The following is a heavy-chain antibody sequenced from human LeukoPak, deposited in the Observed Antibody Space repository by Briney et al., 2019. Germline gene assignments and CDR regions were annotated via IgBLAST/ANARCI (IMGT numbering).Heavy chain of an antibody. V-gene: IGHV3-23*01. CDR3: AREGSATARPFVSNDY. CDR2: ISGSGERT. CDR1: GFTFSSYA. Sequence: PGGSLRLSCAASGFTFSSYAMIWVPQAPGKGLECVSAISGSGERTYYADSVKGRFTIPRDNSKNTRYLQMNSLRGEDTAVYYCAREGSATARPFVSNDYWGQGTLVTVSS. J-gene: IGHJ4*02. D-gene: IGHD6-6*01.